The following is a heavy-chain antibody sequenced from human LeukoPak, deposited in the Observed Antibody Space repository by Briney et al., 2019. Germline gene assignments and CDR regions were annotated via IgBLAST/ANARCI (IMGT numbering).Heavy chain of an antibody. CDR3: ARDVVAAAGSFDY. Sequence: SETLSLTCTVSGGSISSGSYYWSWIRQPAGKGLEWIGRIYTSGSTNYSPSLKSRVTMSVDTSKNQFSLKLSSVTAADTAVYYCARDVVAAAGSFDYWGQGTQVTVSS. V-gene: IGHV4-61*02. J-gene: IGHJ4*02. CDR1: GGSISSGSYY. CDR2: IYTSGST. D-gene: IGHD6-13*01.